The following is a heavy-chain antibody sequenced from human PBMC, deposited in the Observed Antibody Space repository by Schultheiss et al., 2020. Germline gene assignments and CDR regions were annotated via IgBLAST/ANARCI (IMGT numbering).Heavy chain of an antibody. Sequence: SETLSLTCTVSGASITSYYWGWIRQPPGKGLEWIGSIYYSGSTYYNPSLKSRVTISVDTSKNQFSLKLSSVTAADTAVYYCARHVVVVVPAARRDWFDPWGQGTLVTVSS. J-gene: IGHJ5*02. D-gene: IGHD2-2*01. V-gene: IGHV4-39*01. CDR1: GASITSYY. CDR2: IYYSGST. CDR3: ARHVVVVVPAARRDWFDP.